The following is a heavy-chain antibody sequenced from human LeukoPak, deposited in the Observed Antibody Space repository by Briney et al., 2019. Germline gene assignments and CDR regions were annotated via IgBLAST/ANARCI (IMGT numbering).Heavy chain of an antibody. D-gene: IGHD2/OR15-2a*01. CDR1: GDSIRGYY. J-gene: IGHJ2*01. Sequence: RASETLSLTWTFSGDSIRGYYWSWIRQPAGKGLEWIGHIYTTGSTTYNPSLKSRVTMSVDTSKNQFSLKLNSVTAADTAVYYCARGYYSGWYFDLWGRGTLVTVSS. CDR3: ARGYYSGWYFDL. V-gene: IGHV4-4*07. CDR2: IYTTGST.